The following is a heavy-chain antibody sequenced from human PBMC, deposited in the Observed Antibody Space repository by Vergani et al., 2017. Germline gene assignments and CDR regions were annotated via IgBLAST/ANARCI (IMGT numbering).Heavy chain of an antibody. CDR3: ASSYGDYLLDY. CDR1: GYTFTGYY. V-gene: IGHV1-2*02. D-gene: IGHD4-17*01. CDR2: INPNRGGT. J-gene: IGHJ4*02. Sequence: QVQLVQSGAEVKKPGASVKVSCKASGYTFTGYYMHWVRQAPGQGLEWMGWINPNRGGTNYAQKFQGRVTMTRDTSISTAYMELSRLRSDDTAVYYCASSYGDYLLDYWGQGTLVTVSS.